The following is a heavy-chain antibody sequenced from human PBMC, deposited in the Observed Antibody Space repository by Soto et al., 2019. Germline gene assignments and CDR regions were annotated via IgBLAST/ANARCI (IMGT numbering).Heavy chain of an antibody. J-gene: IGHJ4*02. CDR3: ARGPSPEDSNYYHFDY. CDR2: IIPIFGTA. V-gene: IGHV1-69*01. Sequence: QVQLVQSGAEVKKPGSSVKVSCKASGGTFSSYAISWVRQAPGQGLEWMGGIIPIFGTANYAKKFQGRVTITADESTSTAYMELSSLRSEDTAVYYCARGPSPEDSNYYHFDYWGQGTLVTVSS. CDR1: GGTFSSYA. D-gene: IGHD4-4*01.